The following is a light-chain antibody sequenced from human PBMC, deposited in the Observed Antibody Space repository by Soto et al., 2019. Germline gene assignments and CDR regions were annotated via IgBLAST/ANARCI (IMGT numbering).Light chain of an antibody. J-gene: IGKJ4*01. CDR2: AAS. Sequence: DIQITQSPSSPSASLGDSVNITFRAIQSISSYLNWYQQKPGKAPKLLIYAASSLQSGVPSRFSGSGSGTDFTLTISSLQPEDFATYYCQKSYSTPSLTFGGGTKVDIK. CDR1: QSISSY. CDR3: QKSYSTPSLT. V-gene: IGKV1-39*01.